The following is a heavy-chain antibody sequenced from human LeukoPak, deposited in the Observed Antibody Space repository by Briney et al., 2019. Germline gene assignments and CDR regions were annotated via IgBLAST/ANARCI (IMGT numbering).Heavy chain of an antibody. CDR1: GFTFSSYW. CDR3: ARTPNNCSGGSCYSWSGYYYYMDV. CDR2: IKQDGSEK. J-gene: IGHJ6*03. Sequence: GGSLRLSCAASGFTFSSYWMSWVRQAPGKGLEWVANIKQDGSEKYYVDSVKGRFTISRDNAKNSLYLQMNSLRAEDTAVYYCARTPNNCSGGSCYSWSGYYYYMDVWGKGTTVTVSS. D-gene: IGHD2-15*01. V-gene: IGHV3-7*01.